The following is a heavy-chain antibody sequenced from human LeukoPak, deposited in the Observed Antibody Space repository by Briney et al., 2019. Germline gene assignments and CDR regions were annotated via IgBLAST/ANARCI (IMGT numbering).Heavy chain of an antibody. CDR1: GFTFTYYA. Sequence: GGSLRLSCAASGFTFTYYAMSWVRQAPGKGLEWVSSITGGGGDTYYADSVKGRFTISRDNAKNSMYLQMNSLRVEETAVYYCAREGDYGGNSYWNFDLWGRGTLVTVSS. J-gene: IGHJ2*01. D-gene: IGHD4-23*01. CDR2: ITGGGGDT. V-gene: IGHV3-23*01. CDR3: AREGDYGGNSYWNFDL.